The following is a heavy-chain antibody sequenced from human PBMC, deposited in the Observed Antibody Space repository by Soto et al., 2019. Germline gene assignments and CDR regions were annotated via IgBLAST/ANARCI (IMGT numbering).Heavy chain of an antibody. V-gene: IGHV3-23*01. CDR3: ARTITGYFWAGAY. J-gene: IGHJ4*02. Sequence: PVGSLRLSCAASGFTFNMYAMSWVRQAPGKGLEWVSGIGGSGANTYYADFVKGRLTISRDNSKNTLYLQMDSLRAEDTAIYYCARTITGYFWAGAYWGQGTLVTVSS. CDR1: GFTFNMYA. D-gene: IGHD1-1*01. CDR2: IGGSGANT.